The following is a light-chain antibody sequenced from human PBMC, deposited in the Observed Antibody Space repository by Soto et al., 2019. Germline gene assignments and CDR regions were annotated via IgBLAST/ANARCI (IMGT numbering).Light chain of an antibody. CDR2: WAS. V-gene: IGKV4-1*01. CDR3: QQYNTGPQT. J-gene: IGKJ1*01. CDR1: QSVLYSSNNKNY. Sequence: DIVMTQSPDSLAVSLGERASINCKSSQSVLYSSNNKNYLAWYQQKPGQPPKLLIYWASTRESGVPDRFSGSGSGTEFALTINSLQSEDFAVYFCQQYNTGPQTFGQGTKWIS.